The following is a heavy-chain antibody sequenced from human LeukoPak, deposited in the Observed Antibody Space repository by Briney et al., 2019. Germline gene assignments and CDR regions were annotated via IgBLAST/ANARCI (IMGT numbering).Heavy chain of an antibody. CDR3: AKRTSYSGTYPHFDY. CDR2: ISDDGRST. V-gene: IGHV3-23*01. D-gene: IGHD1-26*01. CDR1: GFTFNTYG. J-gene: IGHJ4*02. Sequence: GGSLRLSCAASGFTFNTYGMNWVRQAPGGGLEWVSSISDDGRSTYYTDSVKGRFTISRDNSKNMLYLQMNSLRAEDTAVYYCAKRTSYSGTYPHFDYWGQGTLVTVSS.